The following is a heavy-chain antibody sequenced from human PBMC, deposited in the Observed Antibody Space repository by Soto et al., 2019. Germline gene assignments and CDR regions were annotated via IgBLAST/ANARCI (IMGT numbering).Heavy chain of an antibody. CDR1: GGIFSTYA. V-gene: IGHV1-69*01. CDR3: AGDRDDYGVGKNYDRRDS. Sequence: QVQLVQSGAEVKKPGSSVKVSCKASGGIFSTYAISWLRQAPGQGLEWMGGIIPIFGTPNYAERFQGRVSKTLDDTTSTDAMELSRLRSEDTTVYYCAGDRDDYGVGKNYDRRDSWGQGTLVTVSS. J-gene: IGHJ4*02. D-gene: IGHD4-17*01. CDR2: IIPIFGTP.